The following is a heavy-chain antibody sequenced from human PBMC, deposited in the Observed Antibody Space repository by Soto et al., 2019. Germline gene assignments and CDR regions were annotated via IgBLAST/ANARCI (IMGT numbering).Heavy chain of an antibody. Sequence: QVQLQESGPGLVKSSQTLSLTCTVSGGSISSGGYYWSWIRQHPGKGLEWIGYIYFSGSTNYNPSLKSRVTISVDASKNQFSLKLSSVTAADTALYYCARLQPNDYGDPGWFDPWGQGTLVTVSS. CDR3: ARLQPNDYGDPGWFDP. CDR1: GGSISSGGYY. D-gene: IGHD4-17*01. CDR2: IYFSGST. V-gene: IGHV4-31*03. J-gene: IGHJ5*02.